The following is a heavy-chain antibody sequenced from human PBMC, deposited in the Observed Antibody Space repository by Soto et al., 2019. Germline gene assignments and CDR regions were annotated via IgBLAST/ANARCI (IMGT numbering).Heavy chain of an antibody. J-gene: IGHJ4*02. CDR2: MTPNTGNT. Sequence: QVQLLQSGAEVKKPGASVKVSCKASGYTFTNYDINWVRQATGQGLEWMGWMTPNTGNTGYAQKFQGRVTMTRNTSISTAYMELSSLRYEDTAVYYCTRALDLCPAYWGQGTLVTVSS. CDR3: TRALDLCPAY. CDR1: GYTFTNYD. D-gene: IGHD2-2*01. V-gene: IGHV1-8*01.